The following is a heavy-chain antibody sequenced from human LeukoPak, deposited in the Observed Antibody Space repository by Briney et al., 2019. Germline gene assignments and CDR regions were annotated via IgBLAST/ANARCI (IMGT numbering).Heavy chain of an antibody. V-gene: IGHV3-21*01. Sequence: GGSLRLSCAASGFTFSSYSMNWVRQAPGEGLEWVSSISSSSSSYIYYADSVKGRFTISRDNAKNSLYLQMNSLRAEDTAVYYCARGYSGYDPYYFDYWGQGTLVTVSS. J-gene: IGHJ4*02. CDR1: GFTFSSYS. CDR2: ISSSSSSYI. CDR3: ARGYSGYDPYYFDY. D-gene: IGHD5-12*01.